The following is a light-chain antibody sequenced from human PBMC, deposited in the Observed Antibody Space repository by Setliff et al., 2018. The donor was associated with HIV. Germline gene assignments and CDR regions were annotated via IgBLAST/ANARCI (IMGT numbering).Light chain of an antibody. J-gene: IGLJ3*02. CDR1: SSSIGSRYG. V-gene: IGLV1-40*01. CDR2: DNH. CDR3: QSYDSSRLTWV. Sequence: QSALTQPPSVSGAPGQRVTISCTGSSSSIGSRYGVHWYQQLPGTAPKLLIFDNHYRPSGVPDRFSGSKSGTSASLAITGLQAEDEADYYCQSYDSSRLTWVFGGGT.